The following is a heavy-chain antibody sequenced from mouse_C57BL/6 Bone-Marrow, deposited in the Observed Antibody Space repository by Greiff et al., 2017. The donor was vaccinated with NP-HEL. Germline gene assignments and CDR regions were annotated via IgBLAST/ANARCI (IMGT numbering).Heavy chain of an antibody. CDR1: GYTFTSYW. CDR3: ARVYDYDGYWYFDV. CDR2: IYPSDSET. Sequence: QVQLQQSGAELVRPGSSVKLSCKASGYTFTSYWMDWVKQRPGQGLEWIGNIYPSDSETHYNQKFKDKATLTVDKSSSTAYMQLSSLTSEASAVYYCARVYDYDGYWYFDVWVTGTTVTVSS. V-gene: IGHV1-61*01. D-gene: IGHD2-4*01. J-gene: IGHJ1*03.